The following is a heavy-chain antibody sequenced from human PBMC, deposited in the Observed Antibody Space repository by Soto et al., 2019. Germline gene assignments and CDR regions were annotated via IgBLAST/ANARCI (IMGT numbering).Heavy chain of an antibody. CDR1: GFTFSSYA. Sequence: AGGSLRLSCAASGFTFSSYAMSWVRLAPGKGLEWVSAISGSGGSTYYADSVKGRFTISRDNSKNTLYLQMNSLRAEDTAVYYCAKQTTVNVPWWFDPWGQGTLVTVSS. CDR3: AKQTTVNVPWWFDP. D-gene: IGHD4-4*01. V-gene: IGHV3-23*01. J-gene: IGHJ5*02. CDR2: ISGSGGST.